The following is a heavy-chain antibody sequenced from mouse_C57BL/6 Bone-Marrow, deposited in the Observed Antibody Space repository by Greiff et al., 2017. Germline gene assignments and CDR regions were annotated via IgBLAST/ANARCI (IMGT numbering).Heavy chain of an antibody. CDR1: GYTFTSYW. CDR2: IYPSDSET. Sequence: QVQLQQPGAELVRPGSSVKLSCKASGYTFTSYWMDWVKQRPGQGLEWIGNIYPSDSETHYNQKFKDKATLTVDTSSSTAYMQLSSLTSGDSAVYYCARSNYVRYYAMDYWSQGTSVTVSS. V-gene: IGHV1-61*01. CDR3: ARSNYVRYYAMDY. D-gene: IGHD2-5*01. J-gene: IGHJ4*01.